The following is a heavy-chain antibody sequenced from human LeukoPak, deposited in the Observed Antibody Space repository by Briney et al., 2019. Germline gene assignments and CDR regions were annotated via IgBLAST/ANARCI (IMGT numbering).Heavy chain of an antibody. D-gene: IGHD5-24*01. J-gene: IGHJ4*02. Sequence: SETLSLTCTVSGGSISSSYYSWGCIRQPPGKGLEWIGSIYYSGSTYYNPSLKSRATISVDTSKNQFSLILNSVTAADTAVYYCASQMATINYWGQGTLVTVSS. CDR2: IYYSGST. CDR1: GGSISSSYYS. CDR3: ASQMATINY. V-gene: IGHV4-39*01.